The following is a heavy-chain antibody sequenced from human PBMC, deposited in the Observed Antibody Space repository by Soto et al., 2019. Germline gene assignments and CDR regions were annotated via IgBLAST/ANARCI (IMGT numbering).Heavy chain of an antibody. J-gene: IGHJ4*02. V-gene: IGHV1-24*01. CDR1: GYTLTELS. Sequence: ASVKVSCKVSGYTLTELSMHWVRQAPGKGLEWMGGFDPEDGETIYAQKFQGRVTMTEDTSTDTAYMELSSLRSEDTAVYYCATESIAARPDHFFFDYWGQGTLVTVSS. CDR3: ATESIAARPDHFFFDY. CDR2: FDPEDGET. D-gene: IGHD6-6*01.